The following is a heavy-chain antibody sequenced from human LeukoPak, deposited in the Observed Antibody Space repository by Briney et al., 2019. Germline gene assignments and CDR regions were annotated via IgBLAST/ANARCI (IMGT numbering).Heavy chain of an antibody. CDR3: ARRGISGLGGEYLVVAFDY. CDR2: IYYSGST. Sequence: SETLSLTCTVSGGSISSSSYYWGWIRQPPGKGLEWIGSIYYSGSTYYNPSLKSRVTISVDTSKNQFSLKLSSVTAADTAVYYCARRGISGLGGEYLVVAFDYWGQGTLVTVSP. V-gene: IGHV4-39*01. D-gene: IGHD3-3*02. J-gene: IGHJ4*02. CDR1: GGSISSSSYY.